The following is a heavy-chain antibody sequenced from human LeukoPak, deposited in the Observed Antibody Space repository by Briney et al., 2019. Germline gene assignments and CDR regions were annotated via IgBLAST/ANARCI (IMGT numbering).Heavy chain of an antibody. J-gene: IGHJ4*02. Sequence: GGSLRLSCAASGFTFDDYTMHWVRQAPGKGLEWVSLISWDGGSRYYADSVKGRFTISRDNSKNSLYLQMSSLRNEDTALYYCAKEGEGGSYYFDYWGQGTLVTVSS. CDR2: ISWDGGSR. V-gene: IGHV3-43*01. D-gene: IGHD1-26*01. CDR1: GFTFDDYT. CDR3: AKEGEGGSYYFDY.